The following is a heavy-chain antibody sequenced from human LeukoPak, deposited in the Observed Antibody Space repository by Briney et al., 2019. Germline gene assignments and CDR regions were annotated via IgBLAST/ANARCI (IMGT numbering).Heavy chain of an antibody. Sequence: ASVKVSCKASGYTFTSYDINWVRQATGQGLEWMGWMNPNSGNTGYAQKFQGRVTMTRNTSISTAYMELSSLRSEDTAVYYCARALLLWFGPFDPWGQGTLVTVSS. D-gene: IGHD3-10*01. CDR1: GYTFTSYD. J-gene: IGHJ5*02. CDR3: ARALLLWFGPFDP. CDR2: MNPNSGNT. V-gene: IGHV1-8*01.